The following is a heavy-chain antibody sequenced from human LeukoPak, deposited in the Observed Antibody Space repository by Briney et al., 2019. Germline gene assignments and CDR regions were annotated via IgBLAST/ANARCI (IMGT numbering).Heavy chain of an antibody. CDR3: ARDAGYSSSWAKPWYYFDY. Sequence: QAGGSLRLSCAASGFTFSSYSMNWVRQAPGKGLEWVSYISSSSTTIYYADSVKGRFTISRDNAKNSLYLQMNSLRAEDTAVYYCARDAGYSSSWAKPWYYFDYWGQGTLVTVSS. V-gene: IGHV3-48*04. D-gene: IGHD6-13*01. J-gene: IGHJ4*02. CDR2: ISSSSTTI. CDR1: GFTFSSYS.